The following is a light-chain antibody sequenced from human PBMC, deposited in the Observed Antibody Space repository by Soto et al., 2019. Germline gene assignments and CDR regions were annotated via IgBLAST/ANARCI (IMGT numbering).Light chain of an antibody. V-gene: IGLV2-11*01. CDR1: SSDVGGYNY. J-gene: IGLJ3*02. CDR2: GVD. CDR3: CSYTGTYTVV. Sequence: QSALTQPASVSGSPGQSITISCTGTSSDVGGYNYVSWYQQYAGKAPKVIIYGVDKRSSGVPDRFSGSKSGNTASLTISGLQTEDEAEYFCCSYTGTYTVVFGGGTKLTVL.